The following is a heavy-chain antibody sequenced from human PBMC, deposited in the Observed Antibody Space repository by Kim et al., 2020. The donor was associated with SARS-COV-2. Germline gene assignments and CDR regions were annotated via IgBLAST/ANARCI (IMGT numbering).Heavy chain of an antibody. Sequence: SETLSLTCTVSGGSISSGGYYWSWIRQHPGKGLEWIGYIYYSGSTYYNPSLKSRVTISVDTSKNQFSLKLSSVTAADTAVYYCARTFFGGYEDYWGQGTLVTVSS. CDR2: IYYSGST. CDR1: GGSISSGGYY. D-gene: IGHD5-12*01. CDR3: ARTFFGGYEDY. V-gene: IGHV4-31*03. J-gene: IGHJ4*02.